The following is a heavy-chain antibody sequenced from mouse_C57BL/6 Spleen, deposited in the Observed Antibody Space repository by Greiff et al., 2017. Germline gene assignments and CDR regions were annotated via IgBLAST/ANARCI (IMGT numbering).Heavy chain of an antibody. D-gene: IGHD2-10*02. CDR1: GYTFTSYW. Sequence: QVQLKQPGAELVRPGSSVKLSCKASGYTFTSYWMHWVKQRPIQGLEWIGNIDPSDSETHYNQKFKDKATLTVDKSSSTAYMQLSSLTSEDSAVYYCARWGYGNFYAMDYWGQGTSVTVSS. J-gene: IGHJ4*01. CDR2: IDPSDSET. V-gene: IGHV1-52*01. CDR3: ARWGYGNFYAMDY.